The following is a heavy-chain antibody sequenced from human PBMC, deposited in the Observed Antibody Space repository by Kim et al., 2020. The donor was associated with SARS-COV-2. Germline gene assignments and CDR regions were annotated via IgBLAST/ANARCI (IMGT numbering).Heavy chain of an antibody. V-gene: IGHV3-9*01. J-gene: IGHJ6*02. CDR2: I. Sequence: IGYADSVKGRFTISRDNAKNPLFLQMNSLRAEDTALYYCAKGPTPDGMDVWGQGTTVTVSS. CDR3: AKGPTPDGMDV.